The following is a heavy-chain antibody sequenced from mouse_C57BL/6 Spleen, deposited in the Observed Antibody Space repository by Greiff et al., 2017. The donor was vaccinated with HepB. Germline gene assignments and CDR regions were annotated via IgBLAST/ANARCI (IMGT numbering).Heavy chain of an antibody. CDR1: GYTFTSYG. V-gene: IGHV1-81*01. CDR2: IYPRSGNT. Sequence: QVQLKQSGAELARPGASVKLSCKASGYTFTSYGISWVKQRTGQGLEWIGEIYPRSGNTYYNEKFKGKATLTADKSSSTAYMELRSLTSEDSAVYFCAREMVTTWYFDVWGTGTTVTVSS. D-gene: IGHD2-2*01. J-gene: IGHJ1*03. CDR3: AREMVTTWYFDV.